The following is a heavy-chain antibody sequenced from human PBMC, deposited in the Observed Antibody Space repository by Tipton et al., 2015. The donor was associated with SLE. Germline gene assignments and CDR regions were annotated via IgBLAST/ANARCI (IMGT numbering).Heavy chain of an antibody. D-gene: IGHD6-13*01. CDR1: GGSFSGYS. V-gene: IGHV4-34*01. Sequence: TLSLTCAVYGGSFSGYSWSWIRQPPGKGLEWIGQTNPSGNTNYNPSLKSRVTISVDTSNNQLSLKLTSVTAADTAVYYCARFWGPNSWYFDYWGQGTLVTVSS. J-gene: IGHJ4*02. CDR2: TNPSGNT. CDR3: ARFWGPNSWYFDY.